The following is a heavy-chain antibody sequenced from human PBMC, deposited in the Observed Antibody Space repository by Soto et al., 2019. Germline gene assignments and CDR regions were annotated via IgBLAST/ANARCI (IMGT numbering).Heavy chain of an antibody. J-gene: IGHJ5*02. CDR1: GFTFRSYS. CDR3: ARDNGIAGSFDP. V-gene: IGHV3-48*02. CDR2: ISISSRTI. D-gene: IGHD6-13*01. Sequence: EMQLVESGGGLVQPGGSLRLSCAASGFTFRSYSMIWVRQAPGKGLEWVSYISISSRTIYYADSVKGRFTISRDDAKNSLYLQMNSLRDEDTSVYYCARDNGIAGSFDPWGQGTLVTVSS.